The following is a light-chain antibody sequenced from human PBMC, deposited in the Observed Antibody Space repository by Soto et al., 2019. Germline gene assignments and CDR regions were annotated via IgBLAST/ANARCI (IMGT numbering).Light chain of an antibody. Sequence: DIQMTQSPSSVSASVGDRVTITCRASQGISSWLAWYQQKPGTAPKLLIYGASTLQSGVPSRFSGSRSGTDYTLTIASLQPEDFATYYCQQLNGSPWTFGQGTKVDIK. CDR3: QQLNGSPWT. CDR1: QGISSW. V-gene: IGKV1-12*01. CDR2: GAS. J-gene: IGKJ1*01.